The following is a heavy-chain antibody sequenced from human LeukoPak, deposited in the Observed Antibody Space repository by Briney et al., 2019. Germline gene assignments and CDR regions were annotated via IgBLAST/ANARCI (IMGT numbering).Heavy chain of an antibody. J-gene: IGHJ4*02. CDR3: ARDGGGCSGGSCYMY. CDR1: GDSIRSYF. D-gene: IGHD2-15*01. CDR2: IFHSGAT. V-gene: IGHV4-59*01. Sequence: SETLSLTCSVSGDSIRSYFWSWLRQPPGKGLEWIGYIFHSGATNYNPSLKSRLSISLDTSKGQSTLKLNSVTAADTAVYYCARDGGGCSGGSCYMYWGQGILVAVSS.